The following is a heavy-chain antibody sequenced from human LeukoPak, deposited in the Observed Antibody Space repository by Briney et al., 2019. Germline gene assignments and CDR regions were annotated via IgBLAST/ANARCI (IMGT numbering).Heavy chain of an antibody. J-gene: IGHJ4*02. CDR2: ISYDGSNK. CDR1: GFTFSSYS. V-gene: IGHV3-30*03. CDR3: ARGFTMILYYFDY. D-gene: IGHD3-22*01. Sequence: GGSLRLSCAASGFTFSSYSMNWVRQAPGKGLEWVAVISYDGSNKYYADSVKGRFTISRDNSKNTLYLQMNSLRAEDTAVYYCARGFTMILYYFDYWGQGTLVTVSS.